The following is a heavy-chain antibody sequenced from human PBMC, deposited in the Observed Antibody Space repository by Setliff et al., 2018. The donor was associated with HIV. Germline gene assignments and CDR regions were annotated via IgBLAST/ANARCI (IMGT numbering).Heavy chain of an antibody. CDR2: FYYSWNT. D-gene: IGHD3-16*01. Sequence: PSETLSLTCTVSGASIGRRSDCWGWIRQPPGKGLEWIGSFYYSWNTYYNPSLKSRVTISVDTSKNQFSLKLISVTAADTAVYYCAREITYDYVWGSFRQGAFDIWGQGTLVTVSS. V-gene: IGHV4-39*07. CDR1: GASIGRRSDC. CDR3: AREITYDYVWGSFRQGAFDI. J-gene: IGHJ3*02.